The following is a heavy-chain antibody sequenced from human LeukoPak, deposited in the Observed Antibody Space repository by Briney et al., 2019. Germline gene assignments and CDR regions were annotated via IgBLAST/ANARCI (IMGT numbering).Heavy chain of an antibody. CDR2: ISYDGSNK. V-gene: IGHV3-30*18. CDR3: AKVEYSSSPFDY. Sequence: GGSLRLPCAASGFTFSSYGMHWVRQAPGKGLEWVAVISYDGSNKYYADSVKGRFTISRDNSKNTLYLQMNSLRAEDTAVYYCAKVEYSSSPFDYWGQGTLVTVSS. CDR1: GFTFSSYG. J-gene: IGHJ4*02. D-gene: IGHD6-6*01.